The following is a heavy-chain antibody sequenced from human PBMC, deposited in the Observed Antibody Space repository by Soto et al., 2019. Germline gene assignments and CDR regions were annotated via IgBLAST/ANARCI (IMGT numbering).Heavy chain of an antibody. V-gene: IGHV1-69*02. CDR1: GGTFSSYT. CDR3: ARAVVNCIRPNCYRIQPDWFDP. D-gene: IGHD2-2*01. CDR2: IIPILGIA. Sequence: SVKVSCKASGGTFSSYTISWVRQAPGQGLEWMGRIIPILGIANYAQKFQGRVTITADKSTSTAYMELSSLRSEDTAVYYCARAVVNCIRPNCYRIQPDWFDPWGQGTLVTVSS. J-gene: IGHJ5*02.